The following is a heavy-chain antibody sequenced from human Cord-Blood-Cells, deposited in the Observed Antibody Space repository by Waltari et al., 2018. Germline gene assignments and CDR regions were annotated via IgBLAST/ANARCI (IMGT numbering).Heavy chain of an antibody. D-gene: IGHD1-26*01. V-gene: IGHV4-39*07. CDR3: ARQRGWDAFDI. J-gene: IGHJ3*02. CDR1: GGSISRSSYY. CDR2: IYYSGST. Sequence: QLQLQESGPGLVKPSETLSLTCTVSGGSISRSSYYWGWIRQPPGKGLEWIGSIYYSGSTYYNPSLKSRVTISVDTSKNQFSLKLSSVTAADTAVYYCARQRGWDAFDIWGQGTMVTVSS.